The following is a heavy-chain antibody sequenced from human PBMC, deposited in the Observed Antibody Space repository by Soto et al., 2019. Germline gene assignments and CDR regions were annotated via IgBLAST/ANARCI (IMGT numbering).Heavy chain of an antibody. CDR1: GFTFSSYA. Sequence: EVQLLESGGGLVQAGGSLRLSCAASGFTFSSYAMSWVRQAPGKGLEWVSGTSGNGGSIYYADSVKGRFTISRDNSKNTLFLQMNTLRADDTAVYYCAKDLTSKLQLRGFADYWGQGTLVTVSS. CDR3: AKDLTSKLQLRGFADY. D-gene: IGHD1-7*01. V-gene: IGHV3-23*01. CDR2: TSGNGGSI. J-gene: IGHJ4*02.